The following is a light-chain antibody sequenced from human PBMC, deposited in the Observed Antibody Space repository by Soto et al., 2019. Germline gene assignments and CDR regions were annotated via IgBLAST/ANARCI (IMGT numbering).Light chain of an antibody. J-gene: IGLJ1*01. CDR3: SSYTSSSTVV. Sequence: QSALTQPASVSGSPGQSITISCTGTSSDVGGYNYVSWYQQHPGKAPRLMIYEVSNRPSGVSNRFSGSKSGNSASLTISGLQAEDEADYCCSSYTSSSTVVLGTGTKVTVL. CDR1: SSDVGGYNY. V-gene: IGLV2-14*01. CDR2: EVS.